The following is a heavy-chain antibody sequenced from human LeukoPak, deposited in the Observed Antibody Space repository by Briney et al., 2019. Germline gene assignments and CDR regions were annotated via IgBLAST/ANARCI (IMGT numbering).Heavy chain of an antibody. D-gene: IGHD6-13*01. J-gene: IGHJ3*02. V-gene: IGHV4-39*01. CDR3: ARYTSSWYGAFDI. CDR2: MYYSGST. CDR1: GGSFSCCNYY. Sequence: SETLSLTCTVSGGSFSCCNYYWGRSRQPPGEGREWIGSMYYSGSTYYNPSLKSRVSMSVDTSKNQLYLKLNSVTAADTAVYFCARYTSSWYGAFDIWGQGTMVTVSS.